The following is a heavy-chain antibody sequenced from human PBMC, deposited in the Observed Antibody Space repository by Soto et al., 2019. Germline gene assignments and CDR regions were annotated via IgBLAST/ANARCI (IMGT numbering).Heavy chain of an antibody. J-gene: IGHJ4*02. CDR1: GFSFSSYV. D-gene: IGHD3-10*01. Sequence: EVQLSQSGGGLVQSGGSLRLSCAASGFSFSSYVISWVRQAPGKGLEWVSGISGSGGDTYYADSVKGRFTISRDNSKNMVFLQMNNVGAEDTAVYYCAKDPHSYYYGAGSYLEKWGQGTLVIASS. V-gene: IGHV3-23*01. CDR2: ISGSGGDT. CDR3: AKDPHSYYYGAGSYLEK.